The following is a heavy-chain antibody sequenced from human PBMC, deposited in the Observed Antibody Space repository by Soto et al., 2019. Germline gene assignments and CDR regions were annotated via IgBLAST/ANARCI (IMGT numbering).Heavy chain of an antibody. V-gene: IGHV1-58*01. CDR1: GFTSTSSA. D-gene: IGHD3-22*01. Sequence: SVKVSCKASGFTSTSSAVQWVRQARGQRLEWIGWIVVGSGNTNYAQKFQERVTITRDMSTSTAYIELSSLRSEDTAVYYCAASDSSGYYPTYYYYYGMDVWGQGTTVTSP. CDR3: AASDSSGYYPTYYYYYGMDV. J-gene: IGHJ6*02. CDR2: IVVGSGNT.